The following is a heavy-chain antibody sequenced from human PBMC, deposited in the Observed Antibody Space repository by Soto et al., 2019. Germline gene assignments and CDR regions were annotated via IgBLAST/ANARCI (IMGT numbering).Heavy chain of an antibody. Sequence: RLSCAASGFTFSSYGMHWVRQAPGKGLEWVAVISYDGSNKYYADSVKGRFTISRDNSKNTLYLQMNSLRAEDTAVYYCAKDWKGAAAHYYYYGMDVWGQGTTVTVSS. V-gene: IGHV3-30*18. CDR2: ISYDGSNK. CDR1: GFTFSSYG. D-gene: IGHD6-13*01. CDR3: AKDWKGAAAHYYYYGMDV. J-gene: IGHJ6*02.